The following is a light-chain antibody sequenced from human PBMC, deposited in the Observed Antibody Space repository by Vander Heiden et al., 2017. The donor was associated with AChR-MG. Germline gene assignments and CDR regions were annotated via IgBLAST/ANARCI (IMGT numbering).Light chain of an antibody. V-gene: IGLV2-14*01. J-gene: IGLJ3*02. CDR1: SSDVGGYND. CDR2: EVS. CDR3: SSYTSSSTPLWV. Sequence: QSALPQPASVSGSPGQSITISFTGTSSDVGGYNDVSWYQQHPGKATKLMIYEVSNRPSGVSNRFSGSKSGNTASLTISGLQAEDEADYYCSSYTSSSTPLWVFGGGTKLTVL.